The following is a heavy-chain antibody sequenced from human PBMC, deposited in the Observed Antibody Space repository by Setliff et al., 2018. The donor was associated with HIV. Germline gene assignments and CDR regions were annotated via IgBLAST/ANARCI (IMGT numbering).Heavy chain of an antibody. CDR2: INDSGDT. D-gene: IGHD6-19*01. CDR3: ARRTSFVGGAVAGNLDN. CDR1: GGSLSGYY. V-gene: IGHV4-34*01. J-gene: IGHJ4*02. Sequence: PSETLSLTCDVYGGSLSGYYWSWIRQSPGKGLEWIGEINDSGDTNYSPSLKSRFNISLDTSKNHFSLRLTSVTAADTAVFYCARRTSFVGGAVAGNLDNWGQGTPVTVSS.